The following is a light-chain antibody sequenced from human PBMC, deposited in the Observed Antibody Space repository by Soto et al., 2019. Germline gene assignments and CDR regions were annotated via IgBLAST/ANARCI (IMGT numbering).Light chain of an antibody. J-gene: IGKJ5*01. Sequence: EIVLTQSPATLSLSPGERATLSCRASQSVSSDLAWDQQKPGQAPRLLIYDASNRATGIPARFSGSGSGTDFTPTISSLEPEDFAVYYCQQRSNWPPSITFGQGTRLEIK. V-gene: IGKV3-11*01. CDR3: QQRSNWPPSIT. CDR1: QSVSSD. CDR2: DAS.